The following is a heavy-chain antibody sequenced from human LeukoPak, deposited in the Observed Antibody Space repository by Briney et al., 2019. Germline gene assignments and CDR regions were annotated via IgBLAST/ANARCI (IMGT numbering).Heavy chain of an antibody. J-gene: IGHJ4*02. CDR3: ARPLNYDILTGYGY. V-gene: IGHV4-39*01. Sequence: PSQTLSLTCTVSGGSISSSSYYWGWIRQPPGKGLEWIGSIYYSGSTYYNPSLKSRVTISVDTSKNQFSLELSSVTAADTAVYYCARPLNYDILTGYGYWGQGTLVTVSS. CDR2: IYYSGST. D-gene: IGHD3-9*01. CDR1: GGSISSSSYY.